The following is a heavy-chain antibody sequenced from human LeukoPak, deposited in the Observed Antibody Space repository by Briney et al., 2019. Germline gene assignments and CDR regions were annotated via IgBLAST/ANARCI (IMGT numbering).Heavy chain of an antibody. CDR3: ARSGSGTYYYFDW. J-gene: IGHJ4*02. V-gene: IGHV1-18*01. CDR1: GYSFTRYG. Sequence: ASVKVSCKASGYSFTRYGMSWVRQAPGQGPEWMGWISGSNGNTNYAQKFQGRVTLTTDTSTSTAYMELRSLRSDDTAVYYCARSGSGTYYYFDWWGQGTLVTVSS. CDR2: ISGSNGNT. D-gene: IGHD3-10*01.